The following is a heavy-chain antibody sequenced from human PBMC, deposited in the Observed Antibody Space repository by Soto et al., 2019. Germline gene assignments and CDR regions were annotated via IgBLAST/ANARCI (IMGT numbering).Heavy chain of an antibody. Sequence: GGSLRLSCAASGFTFSSYAMSWVRQAPGKGLEWVSAISGSGGSTYYAESEKGRFTISRDNSKNTLYLQMNSLRAEDTAIFYCARSYDILTGYSGFDYWGQGTLVTVSS. CDR2: ISGSGGST. CDR1: GFTFSSYA. V-gene: IGHV3-23*01. J-gene: IGHJ4*02. CDR3: ARSYDILTGYSGFDY. D-gene: IGHD3-9*01.